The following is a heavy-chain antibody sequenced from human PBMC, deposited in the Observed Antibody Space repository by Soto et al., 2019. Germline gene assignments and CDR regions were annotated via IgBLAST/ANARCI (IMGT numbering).Heavy chain of an antibody. CDR1: GFTFSSYA. Sequence: LRLSCAASGFTFSSYALHWVRQAPGKGLEWVAVISYDGSNKYYADTVKGRFNISSAKSKNTLYLQMNSLRAEDTAIYYCAKGGGYYYDSSCYYANWGQGTLVTVSS. V-gene: IGHV3-30-3*01. D-gene: IGHD3-22*01. J-gene: IGHJ4*02. CDR3: AKGGGYYYDSSCYYAN. CDR2: ISYDGSNK.